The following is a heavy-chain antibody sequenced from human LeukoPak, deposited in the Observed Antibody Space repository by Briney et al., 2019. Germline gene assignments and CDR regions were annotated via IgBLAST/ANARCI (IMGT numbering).Heavy chain of an antibody. CDR3: ARDSRGYSYGYGSLGDY. CDR1: GFTFSSFA. J-gene: IGHJ4*02. CDR2: ISYDGSNK. Sequence: GGSLRLSCAASGFTFSSFAMHWVRQAPGKGLEWVAVISYDGSNKYYADSVKGRSTISRDNSKNTLYLQMNSLRAEDTAVYYCARDSRGYSYGYGSLGDYWGQGTLVTVSS. V-gene: IGHV3-30-3*01. D-gene: IGHD5-18*01.